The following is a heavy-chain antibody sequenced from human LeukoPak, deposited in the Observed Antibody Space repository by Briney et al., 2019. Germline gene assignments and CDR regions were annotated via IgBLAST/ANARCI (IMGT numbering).Heavy chain of an antibody. J-gene: IGHJ6*03. D-gene: IGHD4-17*01. CDR3: ARGGGERLYYYYMDV. Sequence: ASVKVSCKASGYTFTSYDINWVRQATGQGLEWMGWMNPNSGNTSYAQKFQGRVTITRNTSISTAYMELSSLRSEDTAVYYCARGGGERLYYYYMDVWGKGTTVTVSS. CDR1: GYTFTSYD. V-gene: IGHV1-8*03. CDR2: MNPNSGNT.